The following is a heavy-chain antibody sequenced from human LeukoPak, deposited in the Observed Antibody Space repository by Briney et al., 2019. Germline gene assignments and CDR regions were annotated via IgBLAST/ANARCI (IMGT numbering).Heavy chain of an antibody. D-gene: IGHD3-10*01. CDR2: ISGSGGST. Sequence: PGGSLRLSCAASGFTFNNYAMNWVRQSPGKGLEWVSVISGSGGSTYYADSVKGRFTISRDSSKNTLYLQMNSLRAEDTAVYYCAKGPYYYGSGSYYNWHRPEYYFDYWGQGTLVTVSS. V-gene: IGHV3-23*01. CDR3: AKGPYYYGSGSYYNWHRPEYYFDY. CDR1: GFTFNNYA. J-gene: IGHJ4*02.